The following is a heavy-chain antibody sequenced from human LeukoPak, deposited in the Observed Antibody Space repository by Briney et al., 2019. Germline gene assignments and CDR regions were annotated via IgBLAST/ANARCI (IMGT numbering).Heavy chain of an antibody. V-gene: IGHV4-61*02. CDR2: IYTSGST. CDR1: GGSISSGSYY. CDR3: ARLPPSYYYDSSGYYPAYYYYGMDV. D-gene: IGHD3-22*01. J-gene: IGHJ6*02. Sequence: PSETLSLTCTVSGGSISSGSYYWSWIRQPAGKGLEWIGRIYTSGSTNYNPSLKSRVTISVDTSKNQFSLKLSSVTAADTDVYYCARLPPSYYYDSSGYYPAYYYYGMDVWGQGTTVTVSS.